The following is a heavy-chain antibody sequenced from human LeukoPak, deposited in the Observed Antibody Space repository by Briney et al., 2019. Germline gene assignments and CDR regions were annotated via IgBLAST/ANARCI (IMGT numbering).Heavy chain of an antibody. D-gene: IGHD3-22*01. J-gene: IGHJ4*02. CDR1: GYTFTGYY. V-gene: IGHV1-2*06. Sequence: ASVKVSCKASGYTFTGYYMHWVRQAPGQRLEWMGRINPNSGGTNYAQKFQGRVTMTRDTSISTAYMELSRLRSDDTAVYYCARMGIGSSGYYSDYWGQGTLVTVSS. CDR3: ARMGIGSSGYYSDY. CDR2: INPNSGGT.